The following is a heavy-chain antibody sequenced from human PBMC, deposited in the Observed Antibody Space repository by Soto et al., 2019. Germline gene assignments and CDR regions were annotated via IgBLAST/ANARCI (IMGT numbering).Heavy chain of an antibody. D-gene: IGHD6-6*01. CDR2: ISGSGGST. CDR3: AKSGPGNGQLADFDY. J-gene: IGHJ4*02. CDR1: GFTFSSYA. V-gene: IGHV3-23*01. Sequence: GGSLRLSCAASGFTFSSYAMSWVRQAPGKGLEWVSGISGSGGSTYYADSLKGRFTISSDNSKNTLYLQMNSLRAEDTAVYYCAKSGPGNGQLADFDYWGQGTLVTVSS.